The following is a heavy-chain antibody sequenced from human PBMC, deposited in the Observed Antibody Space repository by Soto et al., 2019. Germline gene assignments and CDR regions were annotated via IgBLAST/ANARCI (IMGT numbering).Heavy chain of an antibody. J-gene: IGHJ4*02. CDR3: ARDWVEAPNYFDY. CDR1: GYTFPSYA. V-gene: IGHV1-18*01. Sequence: ASVKVSCKASGYTFPSYAISWVRQAPGQGLEWMGWISAYSGDTNYAQKLQDRVTMTTDTATSTAYMELRSLRSDDTAVYYCARDWVEAPNYFDYWGQGTLVPVSS. CDR2: ISAYSGDT. D-gene: IGHD3-16*01.